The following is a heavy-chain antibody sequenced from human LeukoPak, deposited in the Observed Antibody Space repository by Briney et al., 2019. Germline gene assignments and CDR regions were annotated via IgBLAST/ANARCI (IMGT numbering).Heavy chain of an antibody. CDR3: ATYRITAAGTDNWFDP. Sequence: ASVKVSCKVSGYTLTELSMHWVRQAPGKGREWRGGFDPEDGETIYAQKFQGRVTMTEDTSTDTAYMELSSLRSEDTAVYYCATYRITAAGTDNWFDPWGQGTLVTVSS. J-gene: IGHJ5*02. D-gene: IGHD6-13*01. CDR2: FDPEDGET. V-gene: IGHV1-24*01. CDR1: GYTLTELS.